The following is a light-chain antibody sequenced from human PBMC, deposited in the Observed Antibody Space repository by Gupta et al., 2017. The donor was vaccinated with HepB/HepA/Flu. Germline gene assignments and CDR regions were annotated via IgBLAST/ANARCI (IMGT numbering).Light chain of an antibody. J-gene: IGLJ3*02. CDR1: TLSRQY. CDR3: QSLDASGRV. Sequence: SDELTQPPSVSGSPGHTARITCSGDTLSRQYTYWYQQRPGQAPILIIFQDKERPPGIPERFSASSSGTTASLTISDVQSEDAADYFCQSLDASGRVFGGGTKLTVL. V-gene: IGLV3-25*03. CDR2: QDK.